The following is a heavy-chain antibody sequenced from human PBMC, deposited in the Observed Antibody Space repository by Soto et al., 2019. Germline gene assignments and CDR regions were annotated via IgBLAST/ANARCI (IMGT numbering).Heavy chain of an antibody. J-gene: IGHJ6*02. Sequence: QVQLQESGPGLVKPSQTLSLTCTVSGGSISSGHYYWSRIRQPPRQGLELIGSIDYRGSTYYNPSLKRRVTGSVDESKNQFSLELSSVTAADSALYYCARDYRDYYDFWSCYYSCYGMAVWGQGTTVTVSS. D-gene: IGHD3-3*01. CDR1: GGSISSGHYY. CDR2: IDYRGST. V-gene: IGHV4-30-4*01. CDR3: ARDYRDYYDFWSCYYSCYGMAV.